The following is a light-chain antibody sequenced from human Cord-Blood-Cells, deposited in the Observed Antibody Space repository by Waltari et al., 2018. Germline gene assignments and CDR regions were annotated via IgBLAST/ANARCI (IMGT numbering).Light chain of an antibody. CDR1: SSNIGAGYD. J-gene: IGLJ2*01. V-gene: IGLV1-40*01. CDR3: QSYDSSLSVYVV. Sequence: QSVLTQPPSVSAPPGQGVTISCTCFSSNIGAGYDVPWYPQLTGTAPKHLIYGNNNRPSGAPDRFSGSTSGTSASLAITGLQAEDAADYYCQSYDSSLSVYVVFGGETKLTVL. CDR2: GNN.